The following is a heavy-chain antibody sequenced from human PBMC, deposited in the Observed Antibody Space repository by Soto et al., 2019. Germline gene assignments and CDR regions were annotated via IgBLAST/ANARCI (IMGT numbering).Heavy chain of an antibody. V-gene: IGHV1-18*01. CDR3: ARVRNDFWSGYFHYYYYGMDV. Sequence: QVQLVQSGAEVKKPGASVKVSCKASGYTFTSYGISWVRQAPGQGLEWMGWISAYNGNTNYAQKLQGRVTMTTDTSTSTASMELRSLRSDDTAVYYCARVRNDFWSGYFHYYYYGMDVWGQGTTVTVSS. CDR1: GYTFTSYG. CDR2: ISAYNGNT. J-gene: IGHJ6*02. D-gene: IGHD3-3*01.